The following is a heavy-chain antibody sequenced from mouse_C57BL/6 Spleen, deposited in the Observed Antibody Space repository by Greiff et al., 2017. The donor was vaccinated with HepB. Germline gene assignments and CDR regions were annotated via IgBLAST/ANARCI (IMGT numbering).Heavy chain of an antibody. CDR1: GYTFTDYY. V-gene: IGHV1-26*01. J-gene: IGHJ2*01. CDR2: INPNNGGT. Sequence: EVQLQQSGPELVKPGASVKISCKASGYTFTDYYMNWVKQSHGKSLEWIGDINPNNGGTSYNQKFKGKATLTVDKSSSTAYMELRSLTSEDSAVYYCARSGSNYEDYFDYWGQGTTLTVSS. D-gene: IGHD2-5*01. CDR3: ARSGSNYEDYFDY.